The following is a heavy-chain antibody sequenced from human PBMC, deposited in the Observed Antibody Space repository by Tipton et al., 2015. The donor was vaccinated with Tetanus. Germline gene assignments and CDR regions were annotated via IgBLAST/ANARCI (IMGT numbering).Heavy chain of an antibody. CDR3: ARDMWAAAGSYYYYGMDV. CDR2: IYYSGST. J-gene: IGHJ6*02. V-gene: IGHV4-59*01. D-gene: IGHD6-13*01. CDR1: GGSISSYY. Sequence: TLSLTCTVSGGSISSYYWSWIRQPAGKGLEWIGYIYYSGSTNYNPSLKSRVTISVDTSKNQFSLKLSSVTAADTAVYYCARDMWAAAGSYYYYGMDVWGQGTTVTVSS.